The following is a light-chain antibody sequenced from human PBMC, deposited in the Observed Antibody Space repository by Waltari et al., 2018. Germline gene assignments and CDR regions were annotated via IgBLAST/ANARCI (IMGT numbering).Light chain of an antibody. CDR2: GAS. Sequence: VLTQSPDSLSLSPGERATLSCRASQSLTKRYLAWYQQKPGQAPRLRIYGASSRAAGIPDRFSGSGSGTDFTLTISRLEPEDFAVYYCQQYGSSVMYTFGQGTMLEIK. CDR3: QQYGSSVMYT. J-gene: IGKJ2*01. V-gene: IGKV3-20*01. CDR1: QSLTKRY.